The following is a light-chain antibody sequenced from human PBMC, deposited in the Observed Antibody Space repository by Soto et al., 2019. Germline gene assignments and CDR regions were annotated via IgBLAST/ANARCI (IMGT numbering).Light chain of an antibody. Sequence: DIVLTQSPATLSLSPGERATLYCGASQRVSGCFLAWYQQKPGLAPRLILYDTSFRATGIPDRFSGSGSGTDFTLTISRLDPEDFAVYYCQQYGSSASFGQGTKVEIK. V-gene: IGKV3D-20*01. CDR2: DTS. J-gene: IGKJ1*01. CDR3: QQYGSSAS. CDR1: QRVSGCF.